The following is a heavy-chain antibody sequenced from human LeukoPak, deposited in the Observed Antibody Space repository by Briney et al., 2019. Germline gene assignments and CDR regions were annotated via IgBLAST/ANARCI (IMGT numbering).Heavy chain of an antibody. CDR1: GDSIRSSSYH. CDR2: IDYSGST. Sequence: SETLSLTCTVSGDSIRSSSYHWGRIRQPPGKGLEWIGSIDYSGSTYNNRSLKTPLTISIDTSKNQFSLRLSSLTAADTAVYYCARDQYEGIFDYWGQGTLVTVSS. V-gene: IGHV4-39*07. D-gene: IGHD3-3*01. CDR3: ARDQYEGIFDY. J-gene: IGHJ4*02.